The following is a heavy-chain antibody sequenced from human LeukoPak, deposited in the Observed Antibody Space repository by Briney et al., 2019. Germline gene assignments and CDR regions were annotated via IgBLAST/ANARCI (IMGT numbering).Heavy chain of an antibody. CDR1: GFMFSNYA. D-gene: IGHD5-12*01. CDR3: AKGQMATILGFDS. J-gene: IGHJ4*02. V-gene: IGHV3-23*01. Sequence: PGGSLRLSCAASGFMFSNYAMSWVRQAPGRGLEWVSAVKTSAGDTYYADSVKGRFTISRDNSKSTVYLQMNSLRAEDSALYYCAKGQMATILGFDSWGQGILVTVSS. CDR2: VKTSAGDT.